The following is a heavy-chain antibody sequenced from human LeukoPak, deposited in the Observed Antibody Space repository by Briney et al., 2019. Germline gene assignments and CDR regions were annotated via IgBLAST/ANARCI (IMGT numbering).Heavy chain of an antibody. D-gene: IGHD1-7*01. CDR1: GGSISSDDYY. V-gene: IGHV4-30-4*08. Sequence: SETPSLTCTVSGGSISSDDYYWSWVRQPPGKGLEWIGYIYYTGSTYYNSSLKSRVTISLDTSKNQFSLKLSSVTAADTAVYYCARDQGAGTDNWFDPWGQGNLVTVSS. CDR2: IYYTGST. CDR3: ARDQGAGTDNWFDP. J-gene: IGHJ5*02.